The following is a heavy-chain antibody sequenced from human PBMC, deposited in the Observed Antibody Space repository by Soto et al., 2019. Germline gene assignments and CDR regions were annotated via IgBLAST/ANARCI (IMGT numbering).Heavy chain of an antibody. CDR2: VFNSETS. V-gene: IGHV4-59*01. D-gene: IGHD5-12*01. J-gene: IGHJ5*02. Sequence: SETLSLTCTVSGAPMSRYYWSWIRQPPGKSLEWLGYVFNSETSKYNPSFRSRIAMSVDRSKNQFSLTMASLTAADTAMYYCVRDRSGYSNNLGPWGQGILVTVSS. CDR3: VRDRSGYSNNLGP. CDR1: GAPMSRYY.